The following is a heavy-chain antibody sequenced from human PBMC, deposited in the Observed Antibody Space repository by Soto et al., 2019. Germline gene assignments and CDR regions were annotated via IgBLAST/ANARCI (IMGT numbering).Heavy chain of an antibody. CDR3: ARDRGGDISSSWCYFDY. V-gene: IGHV6-1*01. CDR2: TYYRSKWYN. J-gene: IGHJ4*02. CDR1: GDSVSSNSAA. D-gene: IGHD6-13*01. Sequence: SQTLSLTCAISGDSVSSNSAAWNWIRQSPSRGLEWLGRTYYRSKWYNDYADSVKSRITINSDTSKNQFSLQLNSVTPEDTAVYYCARDRGGDISSSWCYFDYWGQGTLVTVSS.